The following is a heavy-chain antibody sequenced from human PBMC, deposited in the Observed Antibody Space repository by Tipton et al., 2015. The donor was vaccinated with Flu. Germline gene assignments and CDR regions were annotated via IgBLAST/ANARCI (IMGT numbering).Heavy chain of an antibody. J-gene: IGHJ4*02. V-gene: IGHV4-61*02. CDR1: GGSIRSGSFY. CDR2: VYSSGRP. D-gene: IGHD3-22*01. CDR3: AREKIAASYYYDSSGYTNDCDS. Sequence: TLSLTCTVSGGSIRSGSFYWSWIRQPAGKGLEWIGRVYSSGRPNYNPSLESRVTISMDTSRSQFSLKVRSVTAADTAVYYCAREKIAASYYYDSSGYTNDCDSWGQGTLVTVSS.